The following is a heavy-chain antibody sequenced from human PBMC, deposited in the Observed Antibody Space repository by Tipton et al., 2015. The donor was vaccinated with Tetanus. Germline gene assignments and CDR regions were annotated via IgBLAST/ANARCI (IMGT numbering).Heavy chain of an antibody. V-gene: IGHV1-2*02. CDR3: ARDRGDYIYYGMDV. CDR1: GYTFTGYY. CDR2: IDPNSGGT. Sequence: QMQLVQSGAEVEKPGASLKVSCKASGYTFTGYYLYWVRQAPGQGLEWMGWIDPNSGGTAYAQKFQGRVTMTRDTSISTVYMELSRLRSGDTAVYYCARDRGDYIYYGMDVWGPGTTVTVSS. J-gene: IGHJ6*02. D-gene: IGHD3-22*01.